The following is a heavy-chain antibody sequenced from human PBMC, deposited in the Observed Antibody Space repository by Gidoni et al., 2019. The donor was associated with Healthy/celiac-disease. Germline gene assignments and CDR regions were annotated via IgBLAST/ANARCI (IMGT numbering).Heavy chain of an antibody. CDR3: ARRPRRDGGYYGMDV. Sequence: QLQLQESGPGLVKPSETLSLTCTVSGGSISSSSYYWGWIRQPPGKGLEWIGSIYYSGSTYYNPSLKSRVTISVDTSKNQFSLKLSSVTAADTAVYYCARRPRRDGGYYGMDVWGQGTTVTVSS. V-gene: IGHV4-39*01. J-gene: IGHJ6*02. CDR2: IYYSGST. CDR1: GGSISSSSYY.